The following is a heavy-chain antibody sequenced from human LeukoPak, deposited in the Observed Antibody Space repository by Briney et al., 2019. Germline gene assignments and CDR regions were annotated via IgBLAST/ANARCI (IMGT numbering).Heavy chain of an antibody. Sequence: GGSLSLSWAASGLTFNSYTMNWVRQAPGKGLEWISYISRTGTTIYYADSVKGRFTISRDNAKNSLYLQMNSLRSEDTGLYFCARDLGSGDHGLLVWGQGTLLTVSS. CDR1: GLTFNSYT. CDR2: ISRTGTTI. D-gene: IGHD2-21*02. J-gene: IGHJ4*02. V-gene: IGHV3-48*01. CDR3: ARDLGSGDHGLLV.